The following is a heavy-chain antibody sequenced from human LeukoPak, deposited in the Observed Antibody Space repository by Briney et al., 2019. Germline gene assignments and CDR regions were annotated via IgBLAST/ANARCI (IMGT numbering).Heavy chain of an antibody. Sequence: ASVKVSCKASGYTFTSYYMHWVRQAPGQGLEWMGLINPSGGSTSYAQKFQGRVTMTRDTSTSTVYMELSSLRSEDTAVYYCARGSATVVKAYYFDYWGQGTLVTVSS. D-gene: IGHD4-23*01. J-gene: IGHJ4*02. CDR3: ARGSATVVKAYYFDY. CDR2: INPSGGST. CDR1: GYTFTSYY. V-gene: IGHV1-46*01.